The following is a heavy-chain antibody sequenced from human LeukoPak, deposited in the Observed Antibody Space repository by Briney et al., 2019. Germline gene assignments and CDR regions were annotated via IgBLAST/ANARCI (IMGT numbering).Heavy chain of an antibody. CDR1: GDSISSSRYY. CDR3: ARHTLSESYYAYFDY. Sequence: PSETQSLVCTVSGDSISSSRYYWDWIRQPPGKGLEWIGSIYYSGSTYYNPSLKSRVTISGDPSKNQFSLKLSSVTAADTAVYYCARHTLSESYYAYFDYWGQGTLVTVSS. D-gene: IGHD1-26*01. CDR2: IYYSGST. J-gene: IGHJ4*02. V-gene: IGHV4-39*01.